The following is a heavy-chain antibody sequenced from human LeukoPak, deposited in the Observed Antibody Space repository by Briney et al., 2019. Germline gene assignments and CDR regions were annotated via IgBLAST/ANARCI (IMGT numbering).Heavy chain of an antibody. V-gene: IGHV3-15*01. Sequence: GGSLRLSCAGSGFTFSNTWMSWVRQAPGKGLEWVGRIRSKFDGGTTDYAAPVKGRFTISRGDSKNTLFLQMNSLKTEDTAVYYCATEVAYYDRSGELDYWGQGTLITVSS. D-gene: IGHD3-22*01. CDR1: GFTFSNTW. J-gene: IGHJ4*02. CDR3: ATEVAYYDRSGELDY. CDR2: IRSKFDGGTT.